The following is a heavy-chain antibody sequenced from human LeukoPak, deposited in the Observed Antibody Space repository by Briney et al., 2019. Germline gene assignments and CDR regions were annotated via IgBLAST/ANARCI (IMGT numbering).Heavy chain of an antibody. D-gene: IGHD6-13*01. V-gene: IGHV4-59*08. CDR3: ARLAAGETYFDY. CDR1: GGSISSYY. CDR2: IYYSGST. J-gene: IGHJ4*02. Sequence: SETLSLTFTVSGGSISSYYWSWIRQPPGKGLEWIGYIYYSGSTNYNPSLKSRVTISVDTSKNQFSLKLSSVTAADTAVYYCARLAAGETYFDYWGQGTLVTVSS.